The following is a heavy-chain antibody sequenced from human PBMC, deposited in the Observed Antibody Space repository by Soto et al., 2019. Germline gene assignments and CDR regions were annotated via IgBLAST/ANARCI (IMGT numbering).Heavy chain of an antibody. CDR3: ASGHDAYKVRY. CDR2: IYYTGNT. Sequence: SETLSLTCTVSGGSISSGGTGSYWTWIRQLPGKGLEWIGYIYYTGNTYYNPSLKSRPTISIDTSENQFSLKLTSVTAADTAGYFCASGHDAYKVRYWGQGTLVTVSS. CDR1: GGSISSGGTGSY. D-gene: IGHD1-1*01. J-gene: IGHJ4*02. V-gene: IGHV4-31*03.